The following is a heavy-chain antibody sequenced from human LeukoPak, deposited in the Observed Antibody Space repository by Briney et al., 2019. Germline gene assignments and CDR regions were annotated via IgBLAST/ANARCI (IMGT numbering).Heavy chain of an antibody. V-gene: IGHV4-59*12. CDR2: ISYSGST. CDR3: ARGTDVTPISGYYSFVY. D-gene: IGHD5-12*01. J-gene: IGHJ4*02. CDR1: GGSLSSYY. Sequence: SETLSLTCTVSGGSLSSYYWRWIRQPPGKGLEGSGYISYSGSTNSHPSLESRVTISVDTSNNRFSLKVTSVTAADTAVYYCARGTDVTPISGYYSFVYWGQGTLVSVSS.